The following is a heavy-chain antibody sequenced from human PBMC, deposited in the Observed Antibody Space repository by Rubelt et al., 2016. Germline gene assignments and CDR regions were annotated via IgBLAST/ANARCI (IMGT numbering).Heavy chain of an antibody. J-gene: IGHJ4*02. CDR2: GST. Sequence: GSTNYNPSLKSRVTISVDTSKNQFSLKLSSVTAADTAVYYCARHESRGAWAIFGVVISGVIDYWGQGTLVTVSS. CDR3: ARHESRGAWAIFGVVISGVIDY. D-gene: IGHD3-3*01. V-gene: IGHV4-34*01.